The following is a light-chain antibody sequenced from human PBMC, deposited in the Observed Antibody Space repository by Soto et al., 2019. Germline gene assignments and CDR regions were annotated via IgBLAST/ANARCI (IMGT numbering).Light chain of an antibody. CDR3: QQYATSPLT. J-gene: IGKJ4*01. CDR2: GAS. V-gene: IGKV3-20*01. CDR1: QTVSSNY. Sequence: EIVLTQSPDTLSLSPGERATLSCRASQTVSSNYLAWCQQRPGQAPRLLIYGASTRAAGIPDRFSGSGSGTDFTLTISRLEPEDFALYYCQQYATSPLTFGGGTKVDIK.